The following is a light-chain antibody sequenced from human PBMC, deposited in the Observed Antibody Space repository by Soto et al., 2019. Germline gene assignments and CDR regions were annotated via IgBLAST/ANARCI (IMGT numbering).Light chain of an antibody. CDR1: QSVSSY. CDR2: DAS. Sequence: EIVLTQSPATLSLSPGERATLSCRASQSVSSYLAWYQQKPGKAPRLLIYDASNRATGIPARFSGSGSGTEFTLTISSLVPEDFAVYYCQQRSNWPPIFTFGPGTKVDI. CDR3: QQRSNWPPIFT. V-gene: IGKV3-11*01. J-gene: IGKJ3*01.